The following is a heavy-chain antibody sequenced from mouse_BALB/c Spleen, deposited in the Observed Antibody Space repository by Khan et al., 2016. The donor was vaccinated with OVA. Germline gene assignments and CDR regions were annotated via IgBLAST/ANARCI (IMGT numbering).Heavy chain of an antibody. Sequence: QVQLKESGAELVKAGASVKMSCKASGYTFTSYWMHWVKQRLGQGLEWFAETNPTNGRTYYNEKFKSKATLTVDKSSSTAYMLLSGPTFEDSEVDYCARIKKIVATYFDYWGQGTTLTVSS. CDR2: TNPTNGRT. D-gene: IGHD1-1*01. CDR3: ARIKKIVATYFDY. J-gene: IGHJ2*01. V-gene: IGHV1S81*02. CDR1: GYTFTSYW.